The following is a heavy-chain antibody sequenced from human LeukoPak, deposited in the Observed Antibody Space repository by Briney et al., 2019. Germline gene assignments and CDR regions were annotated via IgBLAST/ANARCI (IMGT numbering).Heavy chain of an antibody. CDR2: IRYDGSNK. D-gene: IGHD3-10*01. V-gene: IGHV3-30*02. CDR3: AKDRIIYGSGSYTSYDY. CDR1: GFTFSSYS. J-gene: IGHJ4*02. Sequence: GGSLRLSCAASGFTFSSYSMNWVRQAPGKGLEWVAFIRYDGSNKYYADSVKGRFTISRDNSKNTLYLQMNSLRAEDTAVYYCAKDRIIYGSGSYTSYDYWGQGTLVTVSS.